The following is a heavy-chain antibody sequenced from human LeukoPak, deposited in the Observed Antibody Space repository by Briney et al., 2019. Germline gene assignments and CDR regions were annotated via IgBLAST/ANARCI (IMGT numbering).Heavy chain of an antibody. CDR1: GASITDYY. V-gene: IGHV4-59*08. J-gene: IGHJ5*02. Sequence: SETLSLTCTVSGASITDYYWSWIRQTLEMGLEYIGYIHISGKTYNNPSLKGRVTVSLDTSQNQFSLKLTSVTAADTAVYFCARHLGEGTYPMDRWGQGILVTVSS. CDR3: ARHLGEGTYPMDR. CDR2: IHISGKT. D-gene: IGHD1-26*01.